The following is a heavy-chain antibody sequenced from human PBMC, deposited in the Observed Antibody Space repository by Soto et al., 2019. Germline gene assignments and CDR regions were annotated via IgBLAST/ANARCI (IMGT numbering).Heavy chain of an antibody. Sequence: QVQLVESGGGVVQPGRSLRLSCAASGFTFSSYGMHWVRQAPGKGLEWVAVISYDGSNKYYADSVKGRFTISRDNSKNTLYLQMNSLRAEDTAVYYCICGSYYVQGIFDYWGQGTLVTVSS. CDR2: ISYDGSNK. D-gene: IGHD1-26*01. J-gene: IGHJ4*02. CDR3: ICGSYYVQGIFDY. CDR1: GFTFSSYG. V-gene: IGHV3-30*03.